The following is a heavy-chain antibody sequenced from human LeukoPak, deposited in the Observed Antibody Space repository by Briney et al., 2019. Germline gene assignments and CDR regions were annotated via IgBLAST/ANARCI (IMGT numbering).Heavy chain of an antibody. V-gene: IGHV3-66*01. CDR2: IYSGGST. J-gene: IGHJ4*02. CDR3: AKGVGTEVPSHFDY. D-gene: IGHD2-2*01. CDR1: GFTVSSNY. Sequence: PGGSLRLSCAASGFTVSSNYMSWVRQAPGKGLEWVSVIYSGGSTYYADSVKGRFTISRDNSKNTLYLQMNSLRAEDTAVYYCAKGVGTEVPSHFDYWGQGAPVTVSS.